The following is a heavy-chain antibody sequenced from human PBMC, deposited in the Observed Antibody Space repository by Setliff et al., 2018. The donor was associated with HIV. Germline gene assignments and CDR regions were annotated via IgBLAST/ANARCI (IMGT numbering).Heavy chain of an antibody. V-gene: IGHV6-1*01. J-gene: IGHJ6*03. Sequence: LSLTCAISGASVSSNTAAWNWIRQSTSRGLEWLGRTYYRSKWSNDYAVSVKSRITINPDTSKNQFSLQLNSVTPEDTAVYFCARGGDWDYNYYMDVWDEGTTVTVSS. CDR3: ARGGDWDYNYYMDV. CDR1: GASVSSNTAA. CDR2: TYYRSKWSN. D-gene: IGHD3-16*01.